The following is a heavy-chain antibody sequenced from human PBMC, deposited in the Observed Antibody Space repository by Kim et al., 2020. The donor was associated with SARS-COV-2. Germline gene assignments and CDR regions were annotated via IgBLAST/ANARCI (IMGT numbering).Heavy chain of an antibody. CDR2: IYYSGST. D-gene: IGHD6-19*01. J-gene: IGHJ6*02. CDR3: ARVPSSGWPNYGMDV. CDR1: GGSISSYY. V-gene: IGHV4-59*01. Sequence: SETLSLTCTVSGGSISSYYWSWIRQPPGKGLEWIGYIYYSGSTNYNPSLKSRVTISVDTSKNQFSLKLSSVTAADTAVYYCARVPSSGWPNYGMDVWGQGTTVTVSS.